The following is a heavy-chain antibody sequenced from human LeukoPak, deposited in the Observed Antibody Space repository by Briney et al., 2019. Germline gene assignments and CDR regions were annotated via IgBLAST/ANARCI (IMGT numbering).Heavy chain of an antibody. CDR1: GFTFRSYA. Sequence: GGSLRLSCAASGFTFRSYAMSWVRQAPGKGLEWVSAISGSGGSTYYADSVKGRFTISRDNSKNTLYLQMNSLRAEDTAVYYCAKGGQFLWFGENATPEYYFDYWGQGTLVTVSS. V-gene: IGHV3-23*01. J-gene: IGHJ4*02. CDR3: AKGGQFLWFGENATPEYYFDY. D-gene: IGHD3-10*01. CDR2: ISGSGGST.